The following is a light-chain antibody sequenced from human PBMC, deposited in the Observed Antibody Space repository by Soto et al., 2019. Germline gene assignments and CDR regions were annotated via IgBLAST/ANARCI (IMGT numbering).Light chain of an antibody. CDR1: QSVSNTY. CDR3: QQYYTTPRWT. Sequence: EIVLTQSPGTLSLSPGERATLSCRASQSVSNTYLAWYQQKPGQPPKLLIYSASTRESGVPDRFSGSGSGTDFTLTISSLQAADVAVYYCQQYYTTPRWTFGQGTKVEIK. J-gene: IGKJ1*01. V-gene: IGKV4-1*01. CDR2: SAS.